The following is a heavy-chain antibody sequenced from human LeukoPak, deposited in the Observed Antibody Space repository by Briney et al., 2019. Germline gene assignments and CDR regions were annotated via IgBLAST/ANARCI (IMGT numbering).Heavy chain of an antibody. CDR2: IYYSGST. D-gene: IGHD6-19*01. CDR3: ARRKYSSGWYDY. Sequence: KPSETLSLTRTVSGXSISSSSYYWGWIRQPPGKGLEWIGSIYYSGSTYYNPSLKSRVTISVDTSKNQFSLKLSSVTAADTAVYYCARRKYSSGWYDYWGQGTLVTVSS. CDR1: GXSISSSSYY. J-gene: IGHJ4*02. V-gene: IGHV4-39*01.